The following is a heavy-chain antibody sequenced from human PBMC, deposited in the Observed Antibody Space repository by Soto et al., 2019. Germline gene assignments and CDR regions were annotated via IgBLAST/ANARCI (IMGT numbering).Heavy chain of an antibody. D-gene: IGHD3-10*01. J-gene: IGHJ3*02. CDR3: ARRYGSFVDI. V-gene: IGHV4-59*08. CDR1: GGSISSYY. Sequence: QVQLQEAGPGLVKPPATLSLTCTVSGGSISSYYWSWLRQPPVKGLEWIGYIYYGGSTNYNPSLKSRVTISVDTAKSQFTLKPSSVTAAETAVYYCARRYGSFVDIWGQGTMVTVSS. CDR2: IYYGGST.